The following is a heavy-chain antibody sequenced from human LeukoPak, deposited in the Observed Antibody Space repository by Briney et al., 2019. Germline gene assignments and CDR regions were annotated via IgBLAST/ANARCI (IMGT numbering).Heavy chain of an antibody. Sequence: ASVKVSCKASGGTFSSYAISWVRQAPGQGLEWMGGIIPIFGTANYAQKFQGRVTITTDESTSTAYMELSSLRSEDTAVYYCASSGYQKYYSDYWGQGTLVTVSS. J-gene: IGHJ4*02. CDR3: ASSGYQKYYSDY. CDR2: IIPIFGTA. D-gene: IGHD3-22*01. CDR1: GGTFSSYA. V-gene: IGHV1-69*05.